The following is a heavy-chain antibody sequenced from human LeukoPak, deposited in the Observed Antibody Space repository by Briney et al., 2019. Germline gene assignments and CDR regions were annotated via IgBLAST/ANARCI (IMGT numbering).Heavy chain of an antibody. CDR1: GFTFSSYW. J-gene: IGHJ5*02. Sequence: GGSLRLSCAASGFTFSSYWMSWVRQAPGKGLEWVAHIKQDGSEKYYVDSVKGRFTISRDNAKNSLYLQMNSLRAEDTAVYYCAKILGIAVAGTNWFDPWGQGTLVTVSS. V-gene: IGHV3-7*01. D-gene: IGHD6-19*01. CDR2: IKQDGSEK. CDR3: AKILGIAVAGTNWFDP.